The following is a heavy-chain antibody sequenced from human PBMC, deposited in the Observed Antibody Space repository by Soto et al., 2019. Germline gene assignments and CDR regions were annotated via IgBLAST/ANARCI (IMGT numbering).Heavy chain of an antibody. V-gene: IGHV3-30-3*01. J-gene: IGHJ6*02. CDR1: GFTFSSYA. CDR2: ISYDGSNK. CDR3: AREREQQLVGEGYYYGMDV. D-gene: IGHD6-13*01. Sequence: GGSLRLSCAASGFTFSSYAMHWVRQAPGKGLEWVAVISYDGSNKYYADSVKGRFTISRDNSKNTLYLQMNSLRAEDTAVYYCAREREQQLVGEGYYYGMDVWGQGTTVTVSS.